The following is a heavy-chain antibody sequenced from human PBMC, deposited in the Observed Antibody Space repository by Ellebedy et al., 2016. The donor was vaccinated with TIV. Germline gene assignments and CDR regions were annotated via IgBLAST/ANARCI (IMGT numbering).Heavy chain of an antibody. V-gene: IGHV4-59*12. CDR1: GGSFSGYY. J-gene: IGHJ2*01. Sequence: SETLSLTCAVYGGSFSGYYWSWIRQPPGKGLEWIGYIYYSGSTNYNPSLKSRVTISVDTSKNQFSLKLSSVTAADTAVYYCARGWGIGGRYWYFDLWGRGTLVTVSS. CDR2: IYYSGST. D-gene: IGHD3-16*01. CDR3: ARGWGIGGRYWYFDL.